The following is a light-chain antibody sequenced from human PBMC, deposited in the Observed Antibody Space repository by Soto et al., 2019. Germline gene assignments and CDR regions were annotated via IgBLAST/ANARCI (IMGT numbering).Light chain of an antibody. J-gene: IGKJ1*01. CDR2: DTS. V-gene: IGKV1-5*01. Sequence: DIQMTQSPSTLSASVGDRVTITCRASQSISSWLAWYQQKPGKAPNLLIYDTSSLESGVPSRFSGSGSGTEFNLPISSLPPDDFATYYCQHYNSPWTFGQGTKVEIK. CDR3: QHYNSPWT. CDR1: QSISSW.